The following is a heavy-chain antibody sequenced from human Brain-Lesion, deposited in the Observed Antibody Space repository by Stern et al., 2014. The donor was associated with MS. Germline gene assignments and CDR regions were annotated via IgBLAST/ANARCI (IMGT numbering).Heavy chain of an antibody. D-gene: IGHD3-10*01. CDR1: GFTFSNYW. Sequence: EVPLVQSGGGLVQPGGSLRLSCAASGFTFSNYWVHWVRQAPGKGLVWVSRVNNDGRRTSYADSVKGRFTMSRDNAKNTLYLQMNSLRVEDTAIYYCARGERWFDSWGQGTLVTVSS. CDR3: ARGERWFDS. J-gene: IGHJ5*01. CDR2: VNNDGRRT. V-gene: IGHV3-74*02.